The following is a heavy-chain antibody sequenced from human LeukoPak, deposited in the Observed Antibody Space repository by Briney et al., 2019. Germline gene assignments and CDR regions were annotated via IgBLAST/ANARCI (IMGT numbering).Heavy chain of an antibody. J-gene: IGHJ4*02. Sequence: ASVKVSCKVSGYTLTELSMHWVRQAPGKGLEWMGGFDPEDGETIYAQKFQGRVTMTEDTSTDTAYMELSSLRSEDTAVYYCARAPAVTTGSSMVYWGQGTLVTVSS. CDR1: GYTLTELS. CDR2: FDPEDGET. D-gene: IGHD4-17*01. CDR3: ARAPAVTTGSSMVY. V-gene: IGHV1-24*01.